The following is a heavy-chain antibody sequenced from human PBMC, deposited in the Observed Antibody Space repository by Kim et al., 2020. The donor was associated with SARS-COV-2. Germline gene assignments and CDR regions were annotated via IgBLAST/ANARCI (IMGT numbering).Heavy chain of an antibody. V-gene: IGHV4-38-2*02. CDR1: GYSISSGYY. Sequence: SETLSLTCTVSGYSISSGYYWGWIRQPPGKGLEWIGSIYHSGSTYYNPSLKSRVTISVDTSKNQFSLKLSSVTAADTAVYYCARDSKALGSGSYYYYYYGMDVWGQGTTVTVSS. CDR2: IYHSGST. CDR3: ARDSKALGSGSYYYYYYGMDV. D-gene: IGHD3-10*01. J-gene: IGHJ6*02.